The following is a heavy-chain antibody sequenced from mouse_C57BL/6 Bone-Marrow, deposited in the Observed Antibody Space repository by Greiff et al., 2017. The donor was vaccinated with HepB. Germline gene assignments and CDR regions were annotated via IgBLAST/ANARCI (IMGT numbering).Heavy chain of an antibody. V-gene: IGHV1-64*01. CDR3: ARSGYYYPSFAY. D-gene: IGHD1-1*01. J-gene: IGHJ3*01. Sequence: QVQLQQPGAELVKPGASVKLSCKASGYTFTSYWMHWVKQRPGQGLEWIGMIHPNSGSTNYNEKFKSKATLTVDKSSSTAYMQLSSLTSEDSAVYYCARSGYYYPSFAYWGQGTLVTVSA. CDR1: GYTFTSYW. CDR2: IHPNSGST.